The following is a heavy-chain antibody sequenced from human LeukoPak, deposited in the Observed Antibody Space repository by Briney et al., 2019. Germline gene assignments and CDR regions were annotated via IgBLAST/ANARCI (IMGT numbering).Heavy chain of an antibody. CDR1: GYSFIDHY. Sequence: GASVKVSCKTPGYSFIDHYINWVRQAPGQRPEWLGWINPNNGDTNYAQKFQGRVTMTRDTSIATAYMELTRLRSDDTAVYFCSRDQGGSLVYFDYWGQGTLVTVSS. V-gene: IGHV1-2*02. D-gene: IGHD1-26*01. CDR2: INPNNGDT. J-gene: IGHJ4*02. CDR3: SRDQGGSLVYFDY.